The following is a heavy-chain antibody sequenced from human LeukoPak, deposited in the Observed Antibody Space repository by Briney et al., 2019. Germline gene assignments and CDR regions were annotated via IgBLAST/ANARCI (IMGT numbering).Heavy chain of an antibody. D-gene: IGHD1-26*01. CDR1: GGSISSGSYY. Sequence: SETLSLTCTVSGGSISSGSYYWSWILQPAGKGLEWIGRIYTSGSTNYNPSLKSRVTISVDTSKNQFSPKLSSVTAADTAVYYCARDVLGGYYYYYYMDVWGKGTTVTVSS. CDR2: IYTSGST. CDR3: ARDVLGGYYYYYYMDV. J-gene: IGHJ6*03. V-gene: IGHV4-61*02.